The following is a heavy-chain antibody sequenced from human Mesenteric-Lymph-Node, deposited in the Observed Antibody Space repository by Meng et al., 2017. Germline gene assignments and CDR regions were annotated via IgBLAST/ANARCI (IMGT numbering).Heavy chain of an antibody. CDR1: GGSFSNYY. CDR2: VSHGGTT. J-gene: IGHJ4*02. D-gene: IGHD6-19*01. V-gene: IGHV4-34*01. Sequence: QVQLQQWGAGLLKPSETLSLTCAVYGGSFSNYYWNWIRQSPGKGREWIGEVSHGGTTNYNPSLKSRVSISADTSSNQFSLELTSVTAADTAVYYCATPGLGWSGFDFWGQGTLVTVSS. CDR3: ATPGLGWSGFDF.